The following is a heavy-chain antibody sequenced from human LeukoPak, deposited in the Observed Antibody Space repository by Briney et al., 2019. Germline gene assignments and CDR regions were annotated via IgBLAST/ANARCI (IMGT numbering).Heavy chain of an antibody. CDR1: GYTFTSYY. CDR2: INPSGGST. D-gene: IGHD3-22*01. J-gene: IGHJ4*02. Sequence: ASVKVSCKASGYTFTSYYMHRVRQAPGQGLEWMGIINPSGGSTSYAQKFQGRVTMTRDTSTSTVYMELSSLRSEDTAVYYCARDADYYDSSGYVVFDYWGQGTLVTVSS. V-gene: IGHV1-46*01. CDR3: ARDADYYDSSGYVVFDY.